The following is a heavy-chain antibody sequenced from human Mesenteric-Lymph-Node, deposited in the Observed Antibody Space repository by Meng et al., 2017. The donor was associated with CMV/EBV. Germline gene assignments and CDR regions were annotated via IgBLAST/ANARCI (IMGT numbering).Heavy chain of an antibody. CDR2: INQDGSGE. Sequence: GGSLRLSCAASGFIFTNARMSWVRQAPGKGLEWVANINQDGSGEYYVDSVKGRFTVSRDNAKNSLYLEMNSLRAEDTAVYYCARPPARRFDSWGQGTLVTVSS. J-gene: IGHJ4*02. D-gene: IGHD2-2*01. V-gene: IGHV3-7*01. CDR3: ARPPARRFDS. CDR1: GFIFTNAR.